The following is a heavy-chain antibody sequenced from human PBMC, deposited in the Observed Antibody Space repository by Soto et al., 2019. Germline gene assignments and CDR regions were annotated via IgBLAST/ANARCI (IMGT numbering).Heavy chain of an antibody. Sequence: SVKLSYKDSGGTLSSYAISWVRQAPGQGLEWMGGIIPIFGTANYAQKFQGRVTITADESTSTAYMELSSLRSEDTAVYYCAPIIYDSSGYYVYWGQGTLVTVSS. V-gene: IGHV1-69*13. CDR1: GGTLSSYA. CDR2: IIPIFGTA. CDR3: APIIYDSSGYYVY. D-gene: IGHD3-22*01. J-gene: IGHJ4*02.